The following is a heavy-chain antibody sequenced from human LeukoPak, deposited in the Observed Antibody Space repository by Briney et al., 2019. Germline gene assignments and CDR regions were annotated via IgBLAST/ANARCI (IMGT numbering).Heavy chain of an antibody. Sequence: SVKVPCKASGGTFSSYAISWVRQAPGQGLEWMGGIIPIFGTANYAQKFQGRVTITADESTSTAYMELSSLRSEDTAVYYCASARPYYDILTGYYNWGQGTLVTVSS. CDR3: ASARPYYDILTGYYN. V-gene: IGHV1-69*13. D-gene: IGHD3-9*01. CDR1: GGTFSSYA. CDR2: IIPIFGTA. J-gene: IGHJ4*02.